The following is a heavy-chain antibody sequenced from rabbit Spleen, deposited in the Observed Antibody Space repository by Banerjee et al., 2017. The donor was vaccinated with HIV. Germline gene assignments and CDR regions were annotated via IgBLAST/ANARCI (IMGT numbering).Heavy chain of an antibody. J-gene: IGHJ2*01. CDR2: INIGSMIT. CDR3: ARGSGDVGWGYLI. D-gene: IGHD2-1*01. CDR1: GVSFSGDSF. V-gene: IGHV1S45*01. Sequence: QEQLEESGGDLVKPGASLTLTCIASGVSFSGDSFSGDSYMCWVRQAPGKGLEWIGCINIGSMITYYASWVNGRFTISKTSSTTVTLQMTSLTVADTATYFCARGSGDVGWGYLIWGPGTLVTVS.